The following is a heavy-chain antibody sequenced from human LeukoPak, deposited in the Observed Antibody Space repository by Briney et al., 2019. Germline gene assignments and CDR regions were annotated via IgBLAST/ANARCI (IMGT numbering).Heavy chain of an antibody. D-gene: IGHD2-2*01. J-gene: IGHJ4*02. V-gene: IGHV1-46*01. CDR1: GYDFISYY. CDR3: ARGPTYCSSTSCYLVY. CDR2: VNPSGGST. Sequence: GASVKVSCKASGYDFISYYIHWVRQAPGQGLEWMGIVNPSGGSTSYAQKFQGRVTMTRDTSTSTIYMQLSSLRSEDTAVYYCARGPTYCSSTSCYLVYWGQGTLVTVSS.